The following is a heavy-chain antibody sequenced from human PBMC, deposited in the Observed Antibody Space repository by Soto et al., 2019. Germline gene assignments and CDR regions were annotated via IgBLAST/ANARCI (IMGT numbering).Heavy chain of an antibody. Sequence: QVQLQESGPGLVKTTETLSHTCTISDASVSSGSDHWSWIRQPPRKGMEWIGNIYSSGRTHYNPPRESRVTIAVDTSEKHFSLKLTPVTAADTAVYYCARYTPTDAFDIWCEGT. CDR1: DASVSSGSDH. J-gene: IGHJ3*02. CDR3: ARYTPTDAFDI. V-gene: IGHV4-61*03. CDR2: IYSSGRT.